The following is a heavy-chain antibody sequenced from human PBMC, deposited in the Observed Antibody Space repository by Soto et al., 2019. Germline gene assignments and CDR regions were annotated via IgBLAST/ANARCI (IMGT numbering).Heavy chain of an antibody. CDR1: GFTFSSYG. V-gene: IGHV3-30*18. CDR3: AKGHRYSSSYYYYYGMDV. Sequence: GGSLRLSCAASGFTFSSYGMHWVRQVPGKGLEWVAVISYDGSNKYYADSVKGRFTISRDNSKNTLYLQMNSLRAEDTAVYYCAKGHRYSSSYYYYYGMDVWGQGTTVTVSS. CDR2: ISYDGSNK. J-gene: IGHJ6*02. D-gene: IGHD6-13*01.